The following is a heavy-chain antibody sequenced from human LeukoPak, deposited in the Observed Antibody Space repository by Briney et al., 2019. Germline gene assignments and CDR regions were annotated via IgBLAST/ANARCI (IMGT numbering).Heavy chain of an antibody. J-gene: IGHJ4*02. D-gene: IGHD3/OR15-3a*01. CDR3: ARDRGGTGDLNY. Sequence: SQTLSLTFTVSGGSISENDYYWSWIRQPPGKGLEWIGYIYHSGTTYYNPSLKSRLTISVDTSKNQFSLKLSSMTAADTAVYFCARDRGGTGDLNYWGQGTLVTVSS. CDR1: GGSISENDYY. V-gene: IGHV4-30-4*01. CDR2: IYHSGTT.